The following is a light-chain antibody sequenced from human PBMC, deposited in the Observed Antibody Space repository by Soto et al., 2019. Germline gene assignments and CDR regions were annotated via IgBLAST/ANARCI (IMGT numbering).Light chain of an antibody. Sequence: DIQITQSPSTLSESQGDRVTITCRVSESIVNWLAWYQQTSGQAPNIMIHEASNLEDGVPSRFSGRGSGTEFTLTISSLQPDDFATYYCHQYSSYPWTFGQGTKVDIK. CDR3: HQYSSYPWT. CDR2: EAS. J-gene: IGKJ1*01. CDR1: ESIVNW. V-gene: IGKV1-5*03.